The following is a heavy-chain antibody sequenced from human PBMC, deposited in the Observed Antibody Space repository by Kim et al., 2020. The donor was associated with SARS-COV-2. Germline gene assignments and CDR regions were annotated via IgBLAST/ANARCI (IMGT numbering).Heavy chain of an antibody. J-gene: IGHJ4*02. CDR1: GFTFSSYA. CDR3: AKDESDYYGSGSYYLPPDY. D-gene: IGHD3-10*01. Sequence: GGSLRLSCAASGFTFSSYAMSWVRQAPGKGLEWVSHISGSGGSTDYADSVKGRFTIPRDNSKNTLYLQMNSLRAEDTAVYYCAKDESDYYGSGSYYLPPDYWGQGTLVTVSS. V-gene: IGHV3-23*01. CDR2: ISGSGGST.